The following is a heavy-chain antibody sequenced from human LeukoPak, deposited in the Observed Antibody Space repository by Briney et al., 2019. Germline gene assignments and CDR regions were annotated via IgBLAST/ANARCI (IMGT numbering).Heavy chain of an antibody. J-gene: IGHJ4*02. CDR3: ARYDSDNAILDY. Sequence: GSLRLSCAASGFTFSSYTMNWVRQPPGKGLEWIGSMNYGGSSHYNPSLKSRVTISLDTSKKQFSLMLTSVTAADTAIYYCARYDSDNAILDYWGQGTLVTVSS. CDR1: GFTFSSYT. D-gene: IGHD3-22*01. CDR2: MNYGGSS. V-gene: IGHV4-39*01.